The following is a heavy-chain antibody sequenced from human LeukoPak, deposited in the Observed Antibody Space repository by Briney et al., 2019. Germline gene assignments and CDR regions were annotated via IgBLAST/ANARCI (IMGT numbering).Heavy chain of an antibody. D-gene: IGHD2-2*01. Sequence: SQTLSLTCAVSGGSISSGGYSWSWIRQPPGKGLEWIGYIYHSGSTYYNPSLKSRVTISVDRSKNQFSLKLSSVTAADTAVYYCARARVVPAAMIWFDPWGQEPWSPSPQ. CDR2: IYHSGST. CDR3: ARARVVPAAMIWFDP. J-gene: IGHJ5*02. V-gene: IGHV4-30-2*01. CDR1: GGSISSGGYS.